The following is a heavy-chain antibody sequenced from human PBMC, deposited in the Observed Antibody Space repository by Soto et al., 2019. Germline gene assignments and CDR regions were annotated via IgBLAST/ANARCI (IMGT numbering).Heavy chain of an antibody. CDR3: ARGTVTSGRWFGP. CDR2: ISTFTGNT. CDR1: ASTFTGYT. J-gene: IGHJ5*02. Sequence: QVHLVQSGTEAQEPGASVNVSCKASASTFTGYTITWVRQAPGKGLEWMGWISTFTGNTKYSWNFEGRVTMTTNTSTTTAYMELTSLTFDDTAVYFCARGTVTSGRWFGPWGQGTLVSVSS. V-gene: IGHV1-18*04. D-gene: IGHD4-17*01.